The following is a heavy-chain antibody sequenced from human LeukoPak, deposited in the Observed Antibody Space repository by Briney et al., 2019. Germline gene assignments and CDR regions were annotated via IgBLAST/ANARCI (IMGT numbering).Heavy chain of an antibody. CDR3: AKGGGELRLGELSFGDYFDY. CDR2: ISWNSGSI. J-gene: IGHJ4*02. D-gene: IGHD3-16*02. V-gene: IGHV3-9*03. CDR1: GFTFDDYA. Sequence: GRSLRLSCAASGFTFDDYAMHWVWQAPGKGLEWVSGISWNSGSIGYADSVKGRFTISRDNAKNSLYLQMNSLRAEDMALYYCAKGGGELRLGELSFGDYFDYWGQGTLVTVSS.